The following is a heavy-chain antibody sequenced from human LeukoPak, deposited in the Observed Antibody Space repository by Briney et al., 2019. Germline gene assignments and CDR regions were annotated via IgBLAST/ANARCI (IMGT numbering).Heavy chain of an antibody. V-gene: IGHV3-21*01. CDR1: GFTFSSYS. Sequence: GGSLRLSCAASGFTFSSYSMNWVRQAPGKGLEWVSSISSSSSYIYYADSVKGRFTISRDNAKNSLYLQMNSLRAEDTAVYYCARDVDSSGWYMGGAFDTWGQGTMVTVSS. J-gene: IGHJ3*02. D-gene: IGHD6-19*01. CDR3: ARDVDSSGWYMGGAFDT. CDR2: ISSSSSYI.